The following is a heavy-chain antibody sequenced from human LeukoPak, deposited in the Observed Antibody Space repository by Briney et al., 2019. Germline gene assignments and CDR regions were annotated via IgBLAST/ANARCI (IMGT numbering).Heavy chain of an antibody. V-gene: IGHV4-30-2*01. J-gene: IGHJ6*02. CDR2: IYQSGNT. Sequence: SQTLSLTCAVSGGSISSGGYTWGWIRQPPGKGLEWIGYIYQSGNTYYKPSLQSRITMSVDRSKNQFSLNLSSVTDADTAVYYCVRGPVGGTGYYYGIDLWGQGTSVTVSS. CDR1: GGSISSGGYT. CDR3: VRGPVGGTGYYYGIDL. D-gene: IGHD1-26*01.